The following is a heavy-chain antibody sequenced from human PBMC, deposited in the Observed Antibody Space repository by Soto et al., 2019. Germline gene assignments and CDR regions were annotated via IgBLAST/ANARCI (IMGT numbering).Heavy chain of an antibody. Sequence: GESLKISCAASGFTFSSYGMHWVRQAPGKGLEWVAVIWYDGSNKYYADSVKGRFTISRDNSKNTLYLQMNSLRAEDTAVYYCARDLGYCSGGSCYPPYGMDVWGQGTTVTVSS. D-gene: IGHD2-15*01. CDR1: GFTFSSYG. CDR2: IWYDGSNK. J-gene: IGHJ6*02. CDR3: ARDLGYCSGGSCYPPYGMDV. V-gene: IGHV3-33*01.